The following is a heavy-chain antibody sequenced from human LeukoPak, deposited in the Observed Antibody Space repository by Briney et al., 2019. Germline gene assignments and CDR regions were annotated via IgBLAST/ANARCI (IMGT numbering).Heavy chain of an antibody. CDR2: IYYSGST. CDR3: ARGRTSITIFGVVIPTGGYFDY. Sequence: SETLSLTCTVSGGSISSYFWSWIRQSPGKGLEWIGYIYYSGSTNYNPSLKSRVTISVDTSKNQFSLKLSSVTAADTAVYYCARGRTSITIFGVVIPTGGYFDYWGQGTLVTVSS. J-gene: IGHJ4*02. V-gene: IGHV4-59*12. CDR1: GGSISSYF. D-gene: IGHD3-3*01.